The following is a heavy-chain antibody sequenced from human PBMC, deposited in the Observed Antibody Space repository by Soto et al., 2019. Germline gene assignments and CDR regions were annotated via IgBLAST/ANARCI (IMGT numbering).Heavy chain of an antibody. J-gene: IGHJ3*02. V-gene: IGHV3-33*01. CDR3: ARDATFGTKGGSFDI. D-gene: IGHD3-16*01. CDR1: GFTFRIYS. Sequence: GSLRLSCAASGFTFRIYSMHWVRQSPGKGLEWVAVMWYDGTNKYYGESVKGRFTISRDNSENTLYLQMNSLRVEDTAVYYCARDATFGTKGGSFDIWGHGTLVTVSS. CDR2: MWYDGTNK.